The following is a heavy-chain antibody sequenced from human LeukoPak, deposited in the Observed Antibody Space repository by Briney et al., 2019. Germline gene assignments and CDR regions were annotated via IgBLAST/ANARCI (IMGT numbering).Heavy chain of an antibody. J-gene: IGHJ4*02. CDR2: IWNDGSNK. V-gene: IGHV3-33*01. CDR1: GFTFSSYG. CDR3: ARDYCSSTSCLFDY. D-gene: IGHD2-2*01. Sequence: GGSLRLSCAASGFTFSSYGMHWVRQAPSEELEWVAVIWNDGSNKYYVDSVKGRFTISRDNSKNTLYLQMNSLRTEDTAVYYCARDYCSSTSCLFDYWGQGTLVTVSS.